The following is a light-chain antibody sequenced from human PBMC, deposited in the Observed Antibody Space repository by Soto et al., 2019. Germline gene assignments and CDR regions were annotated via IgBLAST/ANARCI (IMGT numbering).Light chain of an antibody. J-gene: IGKJ1*01. Sequence: EIVLTQSPATLSLSPGESATLSCRASQSISRTYLAWYQQKPGQAPRPLIFGTSSRASGIPGRISGSGSGTDFTLTITRREPEDFAVYYCQHSGNSPTWTFGQGTKIEIK. CDR1: QSISRTY. CDR3: QHSGNSPTWT. CDR2: GTS. V-gene: IGKV3-20*01.